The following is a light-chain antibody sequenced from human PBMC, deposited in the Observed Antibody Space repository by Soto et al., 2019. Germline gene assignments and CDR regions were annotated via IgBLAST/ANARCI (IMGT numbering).Light chain of an antibody. V-gene: IGKV1-27*01. J-gene: IGKJ1*01. Sequence: DIQMTQSPSSLSASVGDRVSITCRASQAITNYLAWYQQKAGKAPKLLIYAASTLQSGVPSRFSGSGSGTDFSLTISSLQPEDVATYYCQKYNGAPWTFGQGTKVEIK. CDR2: AAS. CDR3: QKYNGAPWT. CDR1: QAITNY.